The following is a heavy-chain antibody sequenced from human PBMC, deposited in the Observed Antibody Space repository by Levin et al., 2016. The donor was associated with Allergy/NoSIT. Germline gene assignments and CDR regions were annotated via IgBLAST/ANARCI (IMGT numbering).Heavy chain of an antibody. CDR2: IYPGDSDI. CDR1: GYSFTSYW. Sequence: GESLKISCKGSGYSFTSYWIGWVRQMPGKGLEWMGIIYPGDSDIRYSPSFQGQVTISADKSISTAYLQWSSLKASDTAMYYCARQRITMVRGASAGAFDIWGQGTMVTVSS. V-gene: IGHV5-51*01. J-gene: IGHJ3*02. CDR3: ARQRITMVRGASAGAFDI. D-gene: IGHD3-10*01.